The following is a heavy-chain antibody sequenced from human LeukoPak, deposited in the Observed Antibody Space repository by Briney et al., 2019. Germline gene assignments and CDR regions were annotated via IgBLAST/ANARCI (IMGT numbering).Heavy chain of an antibody. D-gene: IGHD5-12*01. V-gene: IGHV1-2*02. Sequence: GASVEVSFQASGYPFSCYFMNWGRPAPGQGAEWMGWINPNSGGINYAQKFQGRVTITRDTSISTAYMELSSLRSDDTAVYYCARADSAYDFRYWGQGTLVTVSS. CDR2: INPNSGGI. J-gene: IGHJ4*02. CDR3: ARADSAYDFRY. CDR1: GYPFSCYF.